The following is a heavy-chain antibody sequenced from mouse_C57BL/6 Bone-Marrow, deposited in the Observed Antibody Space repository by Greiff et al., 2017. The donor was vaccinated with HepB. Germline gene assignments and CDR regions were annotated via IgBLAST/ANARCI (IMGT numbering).Heavy chain of an antibody. CDR1: GYTLTEYT. D-gene: IGHD2-10*02. J-gene: IGHJ1*03. Sequence: VQLQQSGAELVKPGASVKMSCKASGYTLTEYTIHWVKQRSGQGLEWIGWFYPGSGSIKYNEKFKDKATLTADKSSSTVYMEISRLTSEAASVYFCARHEEGYGSKLYFDVWGTGTTVTVSS. CDR3: ARHEEGYGSKLYFDV. CDR2: FYPGSGSI. V-gene: IGHV1-62-2*01.